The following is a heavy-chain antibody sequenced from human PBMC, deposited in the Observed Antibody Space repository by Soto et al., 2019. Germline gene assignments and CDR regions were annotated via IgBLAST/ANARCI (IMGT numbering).Heavy chain of an antibody. D-gene: IGHD3-10*01. V-gene: IGHV3-23*01. CDR3: ITMVRGVNGIDY. Sequence: GGSLRLSCAASGFTFSSYAMSWVRQAPGKGLEWVSAISGSGGSTYYADSVKGRFTISRDNSKNTLYLQMNSLRAEDTAVYYCITMVRGVNGIDYWGQGTLVTVSS. J-gene: IGHJ4*02. CDR1: GFTFSSYA. CDR2: ISGSGGST.